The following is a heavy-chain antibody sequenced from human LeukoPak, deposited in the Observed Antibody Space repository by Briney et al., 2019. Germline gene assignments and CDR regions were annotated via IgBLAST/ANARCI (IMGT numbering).Heavy chain of an antibody. D-gene: IGHD3-16*01. J-gene: IGHJ6*02. CDR2: IYTSGST. CDR3: ARMGYYYYGMDV. Sequence: SQTLSLTCTVSGGSISSGSYYCSWIRQPAGKGLEWIGRIYTSGSTNYNPSLKSRVTISVDTSKNQFSLKLSSVTAADTAVYYCARMGYYYYGMDVWGQGTTVTVSS. CDR1: GGSISSGSYY. V-gene: IGHV4-61*02.